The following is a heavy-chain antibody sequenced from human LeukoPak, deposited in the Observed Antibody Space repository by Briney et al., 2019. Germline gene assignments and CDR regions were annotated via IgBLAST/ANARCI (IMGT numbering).Heavy chain of an antibody. CDR1: GYTFTSYG. Sequence: GASVNVSCKASGYTFTSYGISWVRPAPGQGLAWMGWISAYNGNTNYAQKLQGRVTMTTDTSTSTAYMELRSLRSDDTAVYYWARQVVPAAIPRYYFDYWGQGTLVTVSS. CDR2: ISAYNGNT. D-gene: IGHD2-2*02. J-gene: IGHJ4*02. CDR3: ARQVVPAAIPRYYFDY. V-gene: IGHV1-18*01.